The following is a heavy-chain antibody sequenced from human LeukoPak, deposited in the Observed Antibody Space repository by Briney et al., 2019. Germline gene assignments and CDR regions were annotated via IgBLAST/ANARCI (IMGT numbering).Heavy chain of an antibody. CDR2: IKQDGSDK. D-gene: IGHD2-2*01. J-gene: IGHJ4*02. CDR3: AKEGSAIFNY. Sequence: PGGSLRLSCTASGFSISNSWMSWVRQAPGKGLERVANIKQDGSDKYYVDSVKGRFTISRDNAKNSLYLQMNSLRAEDTAVYYCAKEGSAIFNYWGQGTLVTVSS. CDR1: GFSISNSW. V-gene: IGHV3-7*01.